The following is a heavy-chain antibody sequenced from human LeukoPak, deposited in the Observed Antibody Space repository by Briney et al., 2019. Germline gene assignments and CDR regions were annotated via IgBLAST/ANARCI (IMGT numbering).Heavy chain of an antibody. CDR1: GFTFSSNA. CDR3: ARDPARDGDYSLADY. J-gene: IGHJ4*02. D-gene: IGHD4-17*01. CDR2: ISYDGSNK. V-gene: IGHV3-30-3*01. Sequence: GRSLRLSCAASGFTFSSNAMHWVRQAPGKGLEWVAVISYDGSNKYYADSAKGRFTISRDNSKNTLYLQMNSLRAEDTAVYYCARDPARDGDYSLADYWGQGTLVTVSS.